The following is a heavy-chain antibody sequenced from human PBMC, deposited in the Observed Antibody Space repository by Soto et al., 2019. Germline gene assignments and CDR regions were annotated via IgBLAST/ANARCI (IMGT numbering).Heavy chain of an antibody. CDR3: ARHLRRDGYNYYFDF. CDR2: IYYSGST. J-gene: IGHJ4*02. CDR1: GGSISSYY. V-gene: IGHV4-59*08. D-gene: IGHD1-1*01. Sequence: SETLSLTCTVSGGSISSYYWSWIRQPPGKGLEWIGYIYYSGSTKYSPSLESRVTMSVDTSKNQFSLKLSSVTAADTAVYFCARHLRRDGYNYYFDFWGQGTLVTVSS.